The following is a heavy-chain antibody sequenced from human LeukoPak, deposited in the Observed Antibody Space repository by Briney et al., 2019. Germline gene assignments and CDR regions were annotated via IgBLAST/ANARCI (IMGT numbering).Heavy chain of an antibody. V-gene: IGHV1-2*02. CDR2: INPNSGGT. D-gene: IGHD3-22*01. CDR3: ARETIVLGGAFDI. CDR1: GYTFTGYY. Sequence: ASVKVSCKASGYTFTGYYMHRVRQAPGQGLEWMGWINPNSGGTNYAQKFQGRVTMTRDTSISTAYMELSRLRSDDTAVYYCARETIVLGGAFDIWGQGTMVTVSS. J-gene: IGHJ3*02.